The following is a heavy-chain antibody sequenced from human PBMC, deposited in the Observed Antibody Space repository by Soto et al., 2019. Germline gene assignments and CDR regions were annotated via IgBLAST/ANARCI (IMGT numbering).Heavy chain of an antibody. CDR3: TTDDFWSGQTIDY. Sequence: GGSLRLSCAVSGFTFTNAWMNWVRQAPWKGLEWVARIKSKTDGGTTDYAAPVKDRFTISRDDSQNTLYLQMSSLKTEDTAMYYCTTDDFWSGQTIDYWGQGTLVTV. D-gene: IGHD3-3*01. CDR2: IKSKTDGGTT. J-gene: IGHJ4*02. CDR1: GFTFTNAW. V-gene: IGHV3-15*07.